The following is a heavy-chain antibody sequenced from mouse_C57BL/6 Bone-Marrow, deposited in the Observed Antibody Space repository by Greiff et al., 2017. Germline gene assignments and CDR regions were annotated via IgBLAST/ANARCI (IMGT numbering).Heavy chain of an antibody. CDR3: TLYWFAY. Sequence: VQLQQSGAELVRPGASVTLSCTASGFNFKDYYMHWVKQRPEQGLEWIGWIDPENGDTEYASKFQGKATITADTSSNTAYLQLSSLTSEDTAVYYCTLYWFAYWGQGTLVTVSA. CDR2: IDPENGDT. V-gene: IGHV14-4*01. J-gene: IGHJ3*01. CDR1: GFNFKDYY.